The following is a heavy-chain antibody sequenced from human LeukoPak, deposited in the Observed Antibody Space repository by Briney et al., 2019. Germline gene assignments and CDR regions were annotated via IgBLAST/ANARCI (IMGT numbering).Heavy chain of an antibody. J-gene: IGHJ4*02. CDR3: AKGLRVTTSPGYRYFFDY. CDR2: IRGSGDST. D-gene: IGHD2-21*02. V-gene: IGHV3-23*01. CDR1: GFTFSSYA. Sequence: GGSLRLSCAASGFTFSSYAMSWVRQAPGKGLEWVSVIRGSGDSTYYADSVKGRFTISRDNSKNTLYLQMNSLRAEDTAVHFCAKGLRVTTSPGYRYFFDYWGQGALVTVSS.